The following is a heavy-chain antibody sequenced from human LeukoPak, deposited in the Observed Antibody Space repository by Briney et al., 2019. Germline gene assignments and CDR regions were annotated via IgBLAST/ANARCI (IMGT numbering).Heavy chain of an antibody. CDR1: GGSISSSSYY. J-gene: IGHJ4*02. CDR3: VTRNPYYDSESYWDF. Sequence: KASETLSLTCTVSGGSISSSSYYWGWIRQHPGKGLEWIGYIYYSGSTYYNPSLKSRVTISVDTSKNQFSLKLSSVTAADTAVYYCVTRNPYYDSESYWDFWGQGTLVTVSS. D-gene: IGHD3-10*01. V-gene: IGHV4-31*03. CDR2: IYYSGST.